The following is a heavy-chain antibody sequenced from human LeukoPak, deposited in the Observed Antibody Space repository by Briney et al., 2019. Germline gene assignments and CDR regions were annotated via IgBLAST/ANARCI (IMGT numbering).Heavy chain of an antibody. CDR3: ASTEMANWFDP. CDR1: GGSFSGYY. J-gene: IGHJ5*02. Sequence: SETLSLTCAVYGGSFSGYYWSWIRQPPGKGLEWIGEINHSGSTNYNPSLKSRVTISVDTSKNQFSLKLSSVTAADTAVYYCASTEMANWFDPWGQGTLVTVSS. D-gene: IGHD5-24*01. V-gene: IGHV4-34*09. CDR2: INHSGST.